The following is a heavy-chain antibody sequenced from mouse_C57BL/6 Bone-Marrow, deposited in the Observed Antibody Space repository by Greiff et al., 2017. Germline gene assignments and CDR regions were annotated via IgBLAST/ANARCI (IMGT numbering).Heavy chain of an antibody. CDR2: IDPENGDT. Sequence: VQLKQSGAELVRPGASVKLSCTASGFNIKDDYMHWVKQRPEQGLEWIGWIDPENGDTEYASKLQGKATITADTSSNTAYLQLSSLTSEDTAVYYCTYGYDWFAYWGQGTLVTVSA. CDR3: TYGYDWFAY. D-gene: IGHD2-2*01. CDR1: GFNIKDDY. V-gene: IGHV14-4*01. J-gene: IGHJ3*01.